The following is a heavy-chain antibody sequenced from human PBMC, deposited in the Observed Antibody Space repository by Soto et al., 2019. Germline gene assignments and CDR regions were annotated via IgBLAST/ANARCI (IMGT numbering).Heavy chain of an antibody. CDR2: ISYDGSNK. CDR1: GFTFSSYA. CDR3: PRDVESGSSPSYYYYYGMHX. V-gene: IGHV3-30-3*01. Sequence: WGSLILSCAASGFTFSSYAMHWVRQAPGKGLEWVSVISYDGSNKYYEDSVKGRFTISRDNSKNTLYLQMKSLRAEDTAVYYCPRDVESGSSPSYYYYYGMHXWGQGTTVTVS. D-gene: IGHD1-26*01. J-gene: IGHJ6*02.